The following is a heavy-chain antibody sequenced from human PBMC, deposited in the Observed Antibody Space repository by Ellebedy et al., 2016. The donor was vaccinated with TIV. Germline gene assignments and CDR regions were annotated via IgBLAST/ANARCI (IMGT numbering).Heavy chain of an antibody. CDR2: IDPSDTST. CDR1: GYTFNNYY. CDR3: ARREKHNAFDM. D-gene: IGHD2-21*01. V-gene: IGHV1-46*02. Sequence: ASVKVSCKASGYTFNNYYLHWVRQAPGQGLEWMGIIDPSDTSTTYAQKLQGRVTMTSDTSTSTVYMELNSLRSEDTAVYYCARREKHNAFDMWGQGTMVTVSS. J-gene: IGHJ3*02.